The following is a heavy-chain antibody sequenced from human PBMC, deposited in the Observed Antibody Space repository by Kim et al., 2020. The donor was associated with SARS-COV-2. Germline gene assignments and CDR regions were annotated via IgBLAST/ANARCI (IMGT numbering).Heavy chain of an antibody. D-gene: IGHD5-12*01. CDR3: ASMATILG. Sequence: SETLSLTCTVSGYSISSGYYWGWIRQPPGKGLEWIGSIYHSGSTYYNPSLKSRVTISVDTSKNQFSLKLSSVTAADTAVYYCASMATILGWGQGTLVTVSS. V-gene: IGHV4-38-2*02. CDR2: IYHSGST. CDR1: GYSISSGYY. J-gene: IGHJ4*02.